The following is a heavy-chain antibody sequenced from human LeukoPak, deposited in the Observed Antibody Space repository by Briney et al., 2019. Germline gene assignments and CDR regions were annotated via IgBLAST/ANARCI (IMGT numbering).Heavy chain of an antibody. CDR2: IYYSGST. V-gene: IGHV4-59*01. Sequence: PSETLSLTCTVSGGSNSSYYWSWIRQPPGKGLEWIGYIYYSGSTNYNPSLKSRVTISVDTSKNQFSLKLSSVTAADTAVYYCARGGGYDALFDYCGQGTLVTVSS. CDR1: GGSNSSYY. D-gene: IGHD5-12*01. CDR3: ARGGGYDALFDY. J-gene: IGHJ4*02.